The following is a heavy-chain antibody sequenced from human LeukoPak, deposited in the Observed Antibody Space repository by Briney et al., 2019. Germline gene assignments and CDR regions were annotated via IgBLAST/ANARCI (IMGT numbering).Heavy chain of an antibody. D-gene: IGHD1-26*01. J-gene: IGHJ6*03. CDR1: GFTVNNNY. V-gene: IGHV3-53*01. CDR3: AKNRGAGSHYYYHMNV. CDR2: ISSGGGT. Sequence: GGSLRLSCAASGFTVNNNYMTWVRQAPGKGLQCVAIISSGGGTSYADSVKGRFTISRDNSKNTLYLQLNSLRVEDTAVYYCAKNRGAGSHYYYHMNVWGKGTTVTVSS.